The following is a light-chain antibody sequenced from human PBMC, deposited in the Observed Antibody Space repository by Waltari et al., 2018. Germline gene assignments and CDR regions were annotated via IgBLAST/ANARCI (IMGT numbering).Light chain of an antibody. J-gene: IGKJ5*01. Sequence: DIVMTQSPESLAVSLGERAPITCKPSRSVLYTSINKNYLAWYRQKPGQPPKLLIYWASTREHGVPDRISGSGSGTDFTLTISSLQAEDVAVYYCQQYYSIPITFGQGTRLEIK. V-gene: IGKV4-1*01. CDR1: RSVLYTSINKNY. CDR3: QQYYSIPIT. CDR2: WAS.